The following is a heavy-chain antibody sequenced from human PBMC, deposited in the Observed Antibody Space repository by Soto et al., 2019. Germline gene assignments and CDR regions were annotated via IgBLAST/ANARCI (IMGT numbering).Heavy chain of an antibody. V-gene: IGHV5-51*01. CDR2: IYPRDSDT. D-gene: IGHD2-15*01. CDR3: ARQQILRDASDV. Sequence: EVQLVPSGAEVRKPGESLRISCQASGYNFRHDWIGWVRQKPGKGLEWMGIIYPRDSDTRYSPSFQGQVTISVDKSTTTAYLQWSSLKVTDTAMYYCARQQILRDASDVWGQGTMVTVSP. CDR1: GYNFRHDW. J-gene: IGHJ3*01.